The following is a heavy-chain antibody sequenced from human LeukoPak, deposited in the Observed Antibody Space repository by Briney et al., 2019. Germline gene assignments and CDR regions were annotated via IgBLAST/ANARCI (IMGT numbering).Heavy chain of an antibody. D-gene: IGHD3-3*01. Sequence: PSETLSLTCTVSGGSISSYYWSWIRQPPGKGLEWIGYIYYSGSTNYNPSLKSRVTISVDTSKNQFSLKLSSVTAADTAVYYCARGPLITIFGVGYRGWFDPWGQGTLVTVSS. V-gene: IGHV4-59*01. CDR1: GGSISSYY. CDR3: ARGPLITIFGVGYRGWFDP. J-gene: IGHJ5*02. CDR2: IYYSGST.